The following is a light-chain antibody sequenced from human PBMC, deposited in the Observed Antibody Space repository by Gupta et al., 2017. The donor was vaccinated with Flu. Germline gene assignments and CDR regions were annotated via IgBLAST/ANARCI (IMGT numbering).Light chain of an antibody. CDR1: SGRSNYV. J-gene: IGLJ2*01. V-gene: IGLV4-60*03. CDR3: ETWDRNAQV. Sequence: PAPTQPSSASASLVSSVKPTCTLRSGRSNYVIALHQQKPGKAPRYLMNLERSGSYNKGNGVPDRFSGSRSGADCYLTISNVQAEDEGDYYCETWDRNAQVFGGGTKLTVL. CDR2: LERSGSY.